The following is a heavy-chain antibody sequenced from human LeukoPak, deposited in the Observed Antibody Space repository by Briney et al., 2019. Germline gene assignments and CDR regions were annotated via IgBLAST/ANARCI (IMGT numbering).Heavy chain of an antibody. CDR3: VRHDGRGGATMGALDS. CDR2: LYSGRTT. V-gene: IGHV4-39*01. Sequence: SSETLSLTRTVSAGSISSTSHHWGWIRQSPGKGLEWIGNLYSGRTTYYNPSLDSRVTISVVTSKNQFSLQLNSVTAADTAVYYCVRHDGRGGATMGALDSWGQGSLVTVSS. D-gene: IGHD5-12*01. J-gene: IGHJ4*02. CDR1: AGSISSTSHH.